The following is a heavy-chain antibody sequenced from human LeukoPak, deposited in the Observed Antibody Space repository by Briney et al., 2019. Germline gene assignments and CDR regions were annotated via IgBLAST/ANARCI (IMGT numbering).Heavy chain of an antibody. V-gene: IGHV3-30*03. CDR3: SASRPHYGDYYGLDV. Sequence: GGSLRLSCAASGFTFSSYGMHWVRQAPGKGLEWVAVISYDGSHEYSADSVKGRFTISRDNSKNTLYLQMNSLRTEDTAVYFCSASRPHYGDYYGLDVWGHGTTVTVSS. D-gene: IGHD4/OR15-4a*01. J-gene: IGHJ6*02. CDR1: GFTFSSYG. CDR2: ISYDGSHE.